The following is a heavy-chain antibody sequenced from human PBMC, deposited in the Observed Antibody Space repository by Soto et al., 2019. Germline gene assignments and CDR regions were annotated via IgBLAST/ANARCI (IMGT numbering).Heavy chain of an antibody. Sequence: ASVKVSCKASGYTFTSYYINWVRQATGQGLEWMGWMNPNSGNTGYAQKFQGRVTMTRNTSISTAYMELSSLRSEDTAVYYCARGAVVTNDAFDIWGQGTMVTVSS. J-gene: IGHJ3*02. V-gene: IGHV1-8*01. CDR1: GYTFTSYY. CDR3: ARGAVVTNDAFDI. D-gene: IGHD2-15*01. CDR2: MNPNSGNT.